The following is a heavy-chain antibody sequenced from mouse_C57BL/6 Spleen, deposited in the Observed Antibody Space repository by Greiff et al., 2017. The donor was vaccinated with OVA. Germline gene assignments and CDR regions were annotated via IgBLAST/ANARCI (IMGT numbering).Heavy chain of an antibody. Sequence: EVKLMESEGGLVQPGSSMKLSCTASGFTFSDYYMAWVRQVPEKGLEWVANINYDGSSTYYLDSLKSRFIISRDNAKNILYLQLSSLKSEDTATYYCAREGGWYPFAYWGQGTLVTVSA. D-gene: IGHD1-1*02. J-gene: IGHJ3*01. V-gene: IGHV5-16*01. CDR1: GFTFSDYY. CDR3: AREGGWYPFAY. CDR2: INYDGSST.